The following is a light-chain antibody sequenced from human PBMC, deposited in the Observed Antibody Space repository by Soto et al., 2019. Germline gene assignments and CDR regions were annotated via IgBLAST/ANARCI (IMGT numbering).Light chain of an antibody. CDR3: QKYNSALSIT. CDR1: QGISNY. Sequence: DIQMTQSPSSLSASVGDGVTITCRASQGISNYLAWYQQKPGKVPKLLIYAASTLQSGVPSRFSGSGSGTDFTLTISSLQPEDVATYYCQKYNSALSITFGQGTRLEIK. V-gene: IGKV1-27*01. CDR2: AAS. J-gene: IGKJ5*01.